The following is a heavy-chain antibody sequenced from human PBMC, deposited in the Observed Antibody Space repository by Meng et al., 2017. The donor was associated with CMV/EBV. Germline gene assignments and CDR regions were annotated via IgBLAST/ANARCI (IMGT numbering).Heavy chain of an antibody. CDR2: INTSGGST. CDR3: ARAGGGDAHFDY. Sequence: ASVPVSCKASGYTVTSYYMHWVRQAPGQGLEWMGIINTSGGSTSYAQKFQGRVTMTRDTSTSTVYMELSSLRSEDTAVYYCARAGGGDAHFDYWGQGTLVTVSS. CDR1: GYTVTSYY. V-gene: IGHV1-46*01. J-gene: IGHJ4*02. D-gene: IGHD4-17*01.